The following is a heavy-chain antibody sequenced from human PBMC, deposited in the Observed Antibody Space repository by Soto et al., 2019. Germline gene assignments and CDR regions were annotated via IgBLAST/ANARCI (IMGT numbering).Heavy chain of an antibody. CDR1: GFSLRTTGVG. V-gene: IGHV2-5*02. Sequence: SGPTLVNPTHALTLTCTFSGFSLRTTGVGGGWIRQPPGKALEWLALLYWDDDNRYNPSLKSRLTLTKDTSKSQVVLTLTNVDPADTATYYCAHHPPQDSGAFDIWGQGTMVTVSS. CDR3: AHHPPQDSGAFDI. CDR2: LYWDDDN. D-gene: IGHD6-19*01. J-gene: IGHJ3*02.